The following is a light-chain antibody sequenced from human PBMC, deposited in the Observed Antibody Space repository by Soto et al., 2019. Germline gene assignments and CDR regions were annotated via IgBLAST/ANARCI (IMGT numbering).Light chain of an antibody. V-gene: IGKV1-5*03. CDR1: QSISGW. CDR3: QQYHSYWT. CDR2: KAS. Sequence: DIQMTQSPSTLSASVGDRVTITCRASQSISGWLAWYQQKPGKAPKLLIYKASSLESEVPSRFSGSGSGTEFTLTISSLQHDDFATYYCQQYHSYWTFGQGTKVEIK. J-gene: IGKJ1*01.